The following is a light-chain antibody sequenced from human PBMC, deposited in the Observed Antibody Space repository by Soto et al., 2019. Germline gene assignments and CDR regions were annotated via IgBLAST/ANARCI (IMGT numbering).Light chain of an antibody. Sequence: IVLTHSPATLSLSHGERPTISCRASQSVSSYLAWYQQKFGQAPRLLIYDASNRATGIPARFSGSGSATDFTLTISSLEPEDFAIYYCQQRYNWPLTFGQGTKVDIK. CDR2: DAS. J-gene: IGKJ1*01. V-gene: IGKV3-11*01. CDR3: QQRYNWPLT. CDR1: QSVSSY.